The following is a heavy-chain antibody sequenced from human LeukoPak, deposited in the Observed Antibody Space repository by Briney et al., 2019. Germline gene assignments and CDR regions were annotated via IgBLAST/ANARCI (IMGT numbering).Heavy chain of an antibody. Sequence: PGGSLRLSCAASGFTFNTYAMSWVRQAPGKGLEWVSSISGSDDNTYYADSVKGRFTISRDISKYTLYLQMNSLRADDTAVYYCANDFDHWGQGTLVTVSS. J-gene: IGHJ4*02. CDR1: GFTFNTYA. CDR2: ISGSDDNT. CDR3: ANDFDH. V-gene: IGHV3-23*01.